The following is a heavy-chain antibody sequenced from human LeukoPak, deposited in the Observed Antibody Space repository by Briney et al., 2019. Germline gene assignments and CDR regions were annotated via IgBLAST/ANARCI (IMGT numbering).Heavy chain of an antibody. Sequence: GGSLRLSCAASGFTFTSYWMNWVRQAPGKGLEWVSAISGSGGSTYYADSVKGRFTISRDNSKNTLYLQMNSLRAEDTAVYYCAKGETIYGDYVTPFDYWGQGTLVTVSS. CDR1: GFTFTSYW. V-gene: IGHV3-23*01. D-gene: IGHD4-17*01. CDR2: ISGSGGST. J-gene: IGHJ4*02. CDR3: AKGETIYGDYVTPFDY.